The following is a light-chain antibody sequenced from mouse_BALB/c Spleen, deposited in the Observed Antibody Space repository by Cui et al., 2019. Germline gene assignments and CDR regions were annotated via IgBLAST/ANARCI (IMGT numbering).Light chain of an antibody. V-gene: IGKV10-96*01. CDR2: YTS. CDR1: QDIINY. Sequence: DIQMTQTTSSLSASLRDRVTISCWASQDIINYLNWYQQQPDGTVKLLINYTSRLHSGVTSRLSGSGSGRDYSLIISSLEQDEIATYFCQQGNALPWTFGGGTKLEIK. J-gene: IGKJ1*01. CDR3: QQGNALPWT.